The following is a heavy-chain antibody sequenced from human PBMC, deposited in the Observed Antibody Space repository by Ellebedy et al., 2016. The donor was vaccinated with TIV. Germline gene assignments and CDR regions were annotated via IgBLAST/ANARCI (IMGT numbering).Heavy chain of an antibody. D-gene: IGHD1-1*01. CDR1: GGSVSGHTYY. CDR3: TRGGTSYSDY. Sequence: SETLSLTCTVSGGSVSGHTYYWSWIRQPPGKELQWIGYIHYSGDTNYNPSLRSRVTISIDTSKNQFSLKLSSVTTADTAMYYCTRGGTSYSDYWGQGTLVTVSS. V-gene: IGHV4-61*01. CDR2: IHYSGDT. J-gene: IGHJ4*02.